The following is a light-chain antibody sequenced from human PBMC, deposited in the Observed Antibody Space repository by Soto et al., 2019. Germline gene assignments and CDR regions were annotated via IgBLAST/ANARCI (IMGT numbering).Light chain of an antibody. CDR3: QQHNAWPPIT. CDR1: QQIRSTY. V-gene: IGKV3-11*01. Sequence: EIVFADSPGPLSLSPREKAILSCSASQQIRSTYFACYHQKPGQAPRLVLQRIFPSAIAVPPRFSGSGSGTDFTLPISSLEPADFALHYCQQHNAWPPITVGQGTRLEIK. CDR2: RIF. J-gene: IGKJ5*01.